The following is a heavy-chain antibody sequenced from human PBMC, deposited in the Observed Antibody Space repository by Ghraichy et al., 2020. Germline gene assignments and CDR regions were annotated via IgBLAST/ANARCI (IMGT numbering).Heavy chain of an antibody. CDR2: IYADDDSK. Sequence: GGSLRLSCAASGFNVSSNYMSWVRQAPGEGLEWVSVIYADDDSKYYADSVKARFAIYRDSLKNTVYLQMNRLRVEETAIYYCARDRPLVGEWSGDQYFHIMDVWGQGTTVAVSS. CDR3: ARDRPLVGEWSGDQYFHIMDV. D-gene: IGHD3-3*01. V-gene: IGHV3-53*01. J-gene: IGHJ6*02. CDR1: GFNVSSNY.